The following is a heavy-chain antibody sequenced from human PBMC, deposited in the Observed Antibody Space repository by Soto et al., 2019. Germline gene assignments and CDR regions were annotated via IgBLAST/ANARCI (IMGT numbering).Heavy chain of an antibody. CDR3: PRHWGFGELGGYNSFDT. J-gene: IGHJ5*02. Sequence: GESLKISCKTSGYSFAGYCISWVRQMPGKVLEWVAKIDPTDSYINYSPSFEGHVTISADKSISTVYLRGSSLKASDTAMYYCPRHWGFGELGGYNSFDTWGQGTLVTV. CDR1: GYSFAGYC. V-gene: IGHV5-10-1*01. D-gene: IGHD3-10*01. CDR2: IDPTDSYI.